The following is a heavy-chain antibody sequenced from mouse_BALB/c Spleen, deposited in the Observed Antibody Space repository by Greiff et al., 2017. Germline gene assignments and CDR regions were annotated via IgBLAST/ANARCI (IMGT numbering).Heavy chain of an antibody. V-gene: IGHV6-6*02. CDR1: GFTFSNYW. Sequence: EVQLQESGGGLVQPGGSMKLSCVASGFTFSNYWMNWVRQSPEKGLEWVAEIRLKSNNYATHYAESVKGRFTISRDDSKSSVYLQMNNLRAEDTGIYYCTRTFTTVVAFYAMDYWGQGTSVTVSS. J-gene: IGHJ4*01. CDR2: IRLKSNNYAT. D-gene: IGHD1-1*01. CDR3: TRTFTTVVAFYAMDY.